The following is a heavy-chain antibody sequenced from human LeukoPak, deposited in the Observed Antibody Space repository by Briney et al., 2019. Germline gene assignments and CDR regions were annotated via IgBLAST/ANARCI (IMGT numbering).Heavy chain of an antibody. J-gene: IGHJ4*02. CDR2: IIPIFGTA. Sequence: ASVKVSCKASGGTFSSYAISWVRQAPGQGLEWMGGIIPIFGTANYAQKFQGRVTITADESTSTAYMELSSLRSEDTAVYYCAREVVVRGVIVSWGQGTLVTVSS. V-gene: IGHV1-69*13. CDR3: AREVVVRGVIVS. CDR1: GGTFSSYA. D-gene: IGHD3-10*01.